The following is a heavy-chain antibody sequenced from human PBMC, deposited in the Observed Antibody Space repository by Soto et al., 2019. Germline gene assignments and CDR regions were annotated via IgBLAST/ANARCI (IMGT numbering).Heavy chain of an antibody. V-gene: IGHV4-4*07. CDR2: IYATGTT. CDR3: VRDGTKTLRDWFDP. J-gene: IGHJ5*02. CDR1: GASISGFY. D-gene: IGHD1-1*01. Sequence: ASETLSLTCTVSGASISGFYWSWIRKSAGKGLEWIGRIYATGTTDYNPSLKSRVMMSVDTSKKQFSLKLRSVTAADTAVYYCVRDGTKTLRDWFDPWGQGISVTVSS.